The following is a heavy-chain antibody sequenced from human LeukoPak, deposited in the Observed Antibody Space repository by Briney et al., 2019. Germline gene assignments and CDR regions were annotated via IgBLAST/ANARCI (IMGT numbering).Heavy chain of an antibody. CDR3: ARDGVIMITFGGVIGPDKSFDY. Sequence: GGSLRLSCAASGFTFSSYWMSWVRQAPGKGLEWVANIKQDGSEKYYVDSVKGRFTISRDNAKNSLYLQMNSLRAEDTAVYYCARDGVIMITFGGVIGPDKSFDYWGQGTLVTVSS. V-gene: IGHV3-7*01. CDR2: IKQDGSEK. D-gene: IGHD3-16*02. J-gene: IGHJ4*02. CDR1: GFTFSSYW.